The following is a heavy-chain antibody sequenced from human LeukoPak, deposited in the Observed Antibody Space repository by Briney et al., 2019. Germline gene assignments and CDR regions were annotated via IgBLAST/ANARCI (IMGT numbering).Heavy chain of an antibody. CDR1: GFTFDDYA. D-gene: IGHD6-19*01. Sequence: GGSLRLSCAASGFTFDDYAMHWVRQAPGKGLEGVSGISWNSGSIGYADSVKGRFTISRDNAKNSLYLQMNSLRSEDTALYYCATGYSSGWPPYYWGQGTLVTVPS. J-gene: IGHJ4*02. CDR3: ATGYSSGWPPYY. CDR2: ISWNSGSI. V-gene: IGHV3-9*01.